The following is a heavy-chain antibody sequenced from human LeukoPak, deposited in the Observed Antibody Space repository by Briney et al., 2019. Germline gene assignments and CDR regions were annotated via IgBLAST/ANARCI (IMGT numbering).Heavy chain of an antibody. V-gene: IGHV3-30*02. J-gene: IGHJ4*02. Sequence: GGSLRLSCAASGFTFSSYGVHWVRQAPGKGLEWVAFIRCDGSNKYYADSVKGRFTISRDNSKNTLYLQMNSLRAEDTAVYYCAKDAHYYDSSGYYYANNYWGQGTLVTVSS. CDR3: AKDAHYYDSSGYYYANNY. CDR1: GFTFSSYG. D-gene: IGHD3-22*01. CDR2: IRCDGSNK.